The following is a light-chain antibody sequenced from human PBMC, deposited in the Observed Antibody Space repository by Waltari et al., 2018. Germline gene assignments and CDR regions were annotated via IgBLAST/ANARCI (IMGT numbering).Light chain of an antibody. CDR2: AAS. V-gene: IGKV3-15*01. Sequence: EVVMTQSPATVSVSPGERGTLSCRASQSVSNNLAWYQQKPGRAPSVLIYAASTMSTGIAARFSGSGSGTDFTLTIPNLQSEDFAIYYCQQYKNWPTFGQGTKVEI. J-gene: IGKJ1*01. CDR3: QQYKNWPT. CDR1: QSVSNN.